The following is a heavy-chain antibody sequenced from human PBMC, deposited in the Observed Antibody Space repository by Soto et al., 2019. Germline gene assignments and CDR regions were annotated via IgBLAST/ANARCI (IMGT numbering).Heavy chain of an antibody. CDR3: ARDREYYDTFDY. J-gene: IGHJ4*02. CDR1: GYTFTSYA. CDR2: INAGNGNT. V-gene: IGHV1-3*01. Sequence: QVPLVQSGAEVKKPGASVKVSCKASGYTFTSYAMHWVRQAPGQRLGWMGWINAGNGNTKYSQKFQGRVTITRDTSASPAYMELSSLRSEDTAVYYCARDREYYDTFDYWGQGTLVTVSS. D-gene: IGHD3-22*01.